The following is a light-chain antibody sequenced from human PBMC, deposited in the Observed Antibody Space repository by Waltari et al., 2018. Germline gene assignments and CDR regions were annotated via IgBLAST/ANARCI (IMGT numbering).Light chain of an antibody. CDR2: ATS. V-gene: IGKV1-39*01. CDR1: QDIANF. J-gene: IGKJ1*01. Sequence: DIQLTQSPSSLSASLGDRVTITCRASQDIANFLNWYQQKPGKAPKLLIFATSNLQAGVPSRFSGSGSGADFTLTISSLQPDDFAFYHCQQNYVTPQSFGQGTKVEV. CDR3: QQNYVTPQS.